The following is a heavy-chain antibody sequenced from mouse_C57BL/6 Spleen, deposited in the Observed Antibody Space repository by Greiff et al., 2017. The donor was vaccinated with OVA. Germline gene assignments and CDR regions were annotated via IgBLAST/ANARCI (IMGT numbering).Heavy chain of an antibody. CDR2: INPSSGYP. CDR1: GYTFTSYW. CDR3: ARTTVVTAGVEVDD. Sequence: VKLVESGAELAKPGASVKLSCKASGYTFTSYWMHWVKQRPGQGLEWIGYINPSSGYPKYNQKFKDKATLTADKSSSTAYLQLSSLTYEDSAVDYCARTTVVTAGVEVDDWGQGTTLTVSS. D-gene: IGHD2-1*01. V-gene: IGHV1-7*01. J-gene: IGHJ2*01.